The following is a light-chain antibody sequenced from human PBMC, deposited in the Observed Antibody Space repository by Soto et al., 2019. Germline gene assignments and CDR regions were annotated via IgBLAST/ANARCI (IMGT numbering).Light chain of an antibody. V-gene: IGKV1-33*01. Sequence: DIQMTQSPSSLSASVGDRVTITCQASQDISNSLNWYQQIPGKAPKLLIYDASNLMTGVPSRFSGGGSGTDFTFTIRGLQPEDVATYYCQQPHGLPQFGPGTKVD. CDR1: QDISNS. CDR3: QQPHGLPQ. CDR2: DAS. J-gene: IGKJ3*01.